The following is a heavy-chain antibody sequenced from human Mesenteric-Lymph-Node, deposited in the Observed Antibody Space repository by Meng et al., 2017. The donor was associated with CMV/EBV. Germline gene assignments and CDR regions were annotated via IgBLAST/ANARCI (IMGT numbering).Heavy chain of an antibody. D-gene: IGHD2-21*01. V-gene: IGHV3-66*01. CDR3: ARDGAYSLDY. CDR1: GLIVSRNY. J-gene: IGHJ4*02. CDR2: IQTGDTT. Sequence: GESLKISCAASGLIVSRNYMSWVRQPPGKGLEWVSMIQTGDTTYYADSVQGRFTIPRDNSKNILYLQMNNLRVEDTAVYFCARDGAYSLDYWGQGTLVTVSS.